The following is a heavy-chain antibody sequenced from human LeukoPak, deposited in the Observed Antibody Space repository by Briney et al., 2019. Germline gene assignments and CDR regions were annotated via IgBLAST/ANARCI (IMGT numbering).Heavy chain of an antibody. Sequence: GGSLRLSCSASGFTFSSFDMHWARQAPGKGLEWMTFIRYDGNSKYYAGSVQGRFTLSRDNSKNTLYLQLDSLRGDDTAVYYCARARLGSTTSFYFDHWGQGALVTVSS. D-gene: IGHD1-26*01. CDR1: GFTFSSFD. J-gene: IGHJ4*02. V-gene: IGHV3-30*02. CDR3: ARARLGSTTSFYFDH. CDR2: IRYDGNSK.